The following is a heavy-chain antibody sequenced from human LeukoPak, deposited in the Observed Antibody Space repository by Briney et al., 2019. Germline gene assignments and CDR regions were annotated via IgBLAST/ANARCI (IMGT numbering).Heavy chain of an antibody. CDR3: ARYSSGKYYYYMDV. CDR1: GDSLSSYY. V-gene: IGHV4-59*08. CDR2: LYYSGST. J-gene: IGHJ6*03. Sequence: PSETLSLTCTVSGDSLSSYYWSWIRQPPGKGLEWLGYLYYSGSTNYNPSLKSRVTISVDTYKNQFSLKLSSVTAADTAVYYCARYSSGKYYYYMDVWGKGTTVAISS. D-gene: IGHD6-19*01.